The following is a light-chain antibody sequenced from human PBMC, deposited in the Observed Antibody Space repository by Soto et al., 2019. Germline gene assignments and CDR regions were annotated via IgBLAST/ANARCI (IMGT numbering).Light chain of an antibody. CDR1: SXDVGGYNY. Sequence: QSVLTQPASVYGSPGQSITISCTGTSXDVGGYNYVSWYQLHPSKAPKLILYEVTTRPSVVSDRFPGSKSGITASLTISGLQAEDEADYYCSSYTSSTSYVLGTGTKVTGL. CDR2: EVT. J-gene: IGLJ1*01. CDR3: SSYTSSTSYV. V-gene: IGLV2-14*01.